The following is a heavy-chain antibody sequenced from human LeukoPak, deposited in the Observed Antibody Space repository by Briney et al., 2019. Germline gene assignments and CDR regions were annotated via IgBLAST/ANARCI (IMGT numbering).Heavy chain of an antibody. Sequence: GGSLRLSCSASGFTFSSYAMHWVRQAPGKGLEYVSAISSNGGSTYYADSVKGRFTIPRDNSKNTLYLQMSSLRAEDTAVYYCVKDTEMAGYAVSRSNWYFDLWGRGTLVTVSS. CDR1: GFTFSSYA. CDR2: ISSNGGST. J-gene: IGHJ2*01. CDR3: VKDTEMAGYAVSRSNWYFDL. D-gene: IGHD5-12*01. V-gene: IGHV3-64D*06.